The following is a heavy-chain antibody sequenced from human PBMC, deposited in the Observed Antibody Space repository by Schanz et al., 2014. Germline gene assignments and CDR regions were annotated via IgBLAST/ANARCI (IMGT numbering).Heavy chain of an antibody. D-gene: IGHD3-10*01. CDR3: ARVHIATYHYNSPGAFDI. Sequence: QLMQSGSEVRKPGASVKVSCKASGYIFGSHGMTWVRQAPGQGPELMGWINAHTGNTQYAQKFQGRVNMTRDTVTTTVHLELTRLRTDDTAIYYCARVHIATYHYNSPGAFDIWRRGTRDTVSS. CDR1: GYIFGSHG. CDR2: INAHTGNT. J-gene: IGHJ3*02. V-gene: IGHV1-18*01.